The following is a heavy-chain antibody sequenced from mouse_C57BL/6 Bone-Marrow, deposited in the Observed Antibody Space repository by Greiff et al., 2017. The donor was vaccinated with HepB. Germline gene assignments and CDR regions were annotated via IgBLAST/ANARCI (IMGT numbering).Heavy chain of an antibody. D-gene: IGHD2-4*01. CDR1: GYTFTSSW. V-gene: IGHV1-5*01. Sequence: VHVKQSGTVLARPGASVKMSCKTSGYTFTSSWMHWVKQRPGQGLEWIGAIYPGNSDTSYNQKFKGKAKLTAVTSASTAYMELSSLTNEDSAVYYCTRIYYDFAMDYWGQGTSVTVSS. CDR2: IYPGNSDT. CDR3: TRIYYDFAMDY. J-gene: IGHJ4*01.